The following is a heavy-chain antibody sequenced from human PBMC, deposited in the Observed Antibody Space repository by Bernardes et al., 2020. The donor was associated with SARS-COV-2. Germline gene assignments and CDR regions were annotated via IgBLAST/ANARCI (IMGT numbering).Heavy chain of an antibody. J-gene: IGHJ4*02. CDR3: ASQISIFGVFFVY. Sequence: ASVKVSCKASGHTFTSYYFHWVRQAPGQGLEWMGMINPSGRSTTYAQKFQGRVSMTRDTSTSTIYMDLSSLRSEDTAVYYCASQISIFGVFFVYWGQGTLVTVSS. CDR1: GHTFTSYY. V-gene: IGHV1-46*01. CDR2: INPSGRST. D-gene: IGHD3-3*01.